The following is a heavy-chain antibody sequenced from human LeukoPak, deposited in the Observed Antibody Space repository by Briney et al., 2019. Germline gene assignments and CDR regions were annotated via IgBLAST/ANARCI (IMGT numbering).Heavy chain of an antibody. CDR3: ARATPTITTEY. Sequence: GASVKVSCKASGYTFTGYYMHWVRQAPGQGLEWMGWINPSTGGTNYAQNFQGRVTMTRDTSISTAYMELSSLRSDDTAVYYCARATPTITTEYWGQGTLVTVSS. D-gene: IGHD1-14*01. J-gene: IGHJ4*02. V-gene: IGHV1-2*02. CDR2: INPSTGGT. CDR1: GYTFTGYY.